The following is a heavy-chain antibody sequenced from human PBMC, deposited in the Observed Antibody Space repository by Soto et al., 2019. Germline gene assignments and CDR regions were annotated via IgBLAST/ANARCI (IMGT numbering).Heavy chain of an antibody. CDR1: GFTFSSYG. J-gene: IGHJ4*02. V-gene: IGHV3-30*03. CDR3: AGLYDYLVY. CDR2: ISYDGSNK. D-gene: IGHD2-8*01. Sequence: QVQLVESGGGVVQPGRSLRLSCAASGFTFSSYGMHWVRQAPGKGLEWVAVISYDGSNKYYADSVKGRFTISRDNSKNTLYLQMNSLRAEDTAVYYGAGLYDYLVYWGKGTLVIVSS.